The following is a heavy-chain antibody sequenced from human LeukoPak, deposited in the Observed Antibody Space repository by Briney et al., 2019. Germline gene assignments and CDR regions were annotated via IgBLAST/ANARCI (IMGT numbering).Heavy chain of an antibody. V-gene: IGHV1-2*02. J-gene: IGHJ4*02. CDR3: ARDWCSGGSCYSVFDY. CDR1: GYTFTGSY. CDR2: INPNSGGT. D-gene: IGHD2-15*01. Sequence: ASVKVSCKASGYTFTGSYMHWVRQAPGQGLEWMGWINPNSGGTNYAQKFQGRVTMTRDTSISTAYMELSRLRSDDTAVYYCARDWCSGGSCYSVFDYWGQGTLVTVSS.